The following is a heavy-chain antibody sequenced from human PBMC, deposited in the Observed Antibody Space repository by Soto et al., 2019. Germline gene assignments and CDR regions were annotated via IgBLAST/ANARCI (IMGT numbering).Heavy chain of an antibody. V-gene: IGHV4-61*01. CDR2: MYYSGST. CDR3: AMGVPVTTQIDD. D-gene: IGHD4-17*01. CDR1: GDSVNSDSYY. Sequence: QVQLQESGPGLVKPSETLSLTCTVSGDSVNSDSYYWTWIRQSPEKGLEWIGYMYYSGSTNYNPSLQRRVTIALDTSKNQCSLKLRPVTAADTAVYYCAMGVPVTTQIDDWGQGTLVTVSS. J-gene: IGHJ4*02.